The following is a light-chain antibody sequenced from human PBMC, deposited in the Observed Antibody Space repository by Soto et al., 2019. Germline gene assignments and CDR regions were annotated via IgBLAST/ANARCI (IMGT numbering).Light chain of an antibody. CDR3: CSYAPPRL. V-gene: IGLV2-23*02. CDR1: SSDVGSYNL. J-gene: IGLJ2*01. Sequence: QSVLTQPASVSGSPGQSITISCTGTSSDVGSYNLVSWYQQHPGKAPKLIIYEVSERPSGVSHRFSGSKTGNTASLTISGLRPRDEADYSCCSYAPPRLFGGGPSSPS. CDR2: EVS.